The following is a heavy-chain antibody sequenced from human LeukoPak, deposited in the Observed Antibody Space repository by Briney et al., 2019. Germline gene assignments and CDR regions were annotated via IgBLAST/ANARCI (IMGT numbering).Heavy chain of an antibody. V-gene: IGHV5-51*01. Sequence: AGESLKISCKGSGYSFTTYWIAWVRQMPGKGLEWMGIIYPGDSDTRYSPSFQGQVTISVDKSINTAYLQWSSLKASDIAVYYCAGQGETNWFGPWGQGTLVTVSS. CDR3: AGQGETNWFGP. J-gene: IGHJ5*02. CDR1: GYSFTTYW. CDR2: IYPGDSDT.